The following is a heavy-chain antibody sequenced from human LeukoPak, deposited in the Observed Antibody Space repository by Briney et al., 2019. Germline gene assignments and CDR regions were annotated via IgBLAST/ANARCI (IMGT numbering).Heavy chain of an antibody. CDR1: GFTFSSCE. Sequence: GGSLRLSCAASGFTFSSCEMNWVRQAPGKGLEWVSYISSSGNTIYYADSVKGRFTISRDNAKNSLYLQMNSLRAEDTAVYYCARDQASSGWFDYWGQGTLVTVSS. V-gene: IGHV3-48*03. CDR3: ARDQASSGWFDY. J-gene: IGHJ5*01. CDR2: ISSSGNTI. D-gene: IGHD6-19*01.